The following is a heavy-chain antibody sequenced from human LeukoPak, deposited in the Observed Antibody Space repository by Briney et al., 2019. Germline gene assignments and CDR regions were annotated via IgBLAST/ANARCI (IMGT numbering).Heavy chain of an antibody. D-gene: IGHD2-21*02. Sequence: GGSLRLSCAASGFTFRSYAMTWVRQAPGKGLEWVSAISGSGGSTYYADSVKGRFTISRDNSKNTLYLQMNSLRAEDTAVYYCASLPCGGDCYDAFDIWGQGTMVTVSS. CDR3: ASLPCGGDCYDAFDI. CDR1: GFTFRSYA. J-gene: IGHJ3*02. CDR2: ISGSGGST. V-gene: IGHV3-23*01.